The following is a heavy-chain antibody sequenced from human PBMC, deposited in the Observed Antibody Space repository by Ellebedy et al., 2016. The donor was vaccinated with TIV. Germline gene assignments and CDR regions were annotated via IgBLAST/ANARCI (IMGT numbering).Heavy chain of an antibody. CDR3: ARGANTAMAPVPYYYYYGMDV. J-gene: IGHJ6*02. CDR2: IIPIFGTA. Sequence: AASVKVSCKASGGTFSSYAISWVRQAPGQGLGWMGAIIPIFGTANYAQKFQGRVTITADESTSTAYMELSSLRSEDTAVYYCARGANTAMAPVPYYYYYGMDVWGQGTTVTVAS. D-gene: IGHD5-18*01. CDR1: GGTFSSYA. V-gene: IGHV1-69*13.